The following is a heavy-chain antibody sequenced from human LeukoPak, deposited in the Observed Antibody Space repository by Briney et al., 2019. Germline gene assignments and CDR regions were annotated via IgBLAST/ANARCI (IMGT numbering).Heavy chain of an antibody. CDR2: MRGSGGGT. CDR1: GITLSNYG. V-gene: IGHV3-23*01. Sequence: PGGSLRLSCAVSGITLSNYGMSWVRKAPGEGLEWVAGMRGSGGGTNYADSVKGRFTVSRDNSKNTLYLQMKSLRAEDTAVYFCAKRGVVIRVILVGFYKEAYYFDSWGQGALVTVSS. J-gene: IGHJ4*02. D-gene: IGHD3-22*01. CDR3: AKRGVVIRVILVGFYKEAYYFDS.